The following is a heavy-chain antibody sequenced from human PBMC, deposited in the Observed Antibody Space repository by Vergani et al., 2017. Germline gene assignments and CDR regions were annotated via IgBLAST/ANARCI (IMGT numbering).Heavy chain of an antibody. CDR2: VDPEDGET. D-gene: IGHD3-22*01. CDR3: ATVRYYDSSGLGPRIGGWFDP. Sequence: EVQLVQSGAEVKKPGATVKISCKVSGYTFTDYYMHWVQQAPGKGLEWMGLVDPEDGETIYAEKFQGRVTITADTSTDTAYMELSSLRSEDTAVYYCATVRYYDSSGLGPRIGGWFDPWGQGTLVTVSS. CDR1: GYTFTDYY. V-gene: IGHV1-69-2*01. J-gene: IGHJ5*02.